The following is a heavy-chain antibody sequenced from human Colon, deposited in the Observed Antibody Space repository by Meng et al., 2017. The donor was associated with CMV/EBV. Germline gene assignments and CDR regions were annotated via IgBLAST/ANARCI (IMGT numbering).Heavy chain of an antibody. V-gene: IGHV3-30-3*01. CDR1: EFTFTSYA. CDR3: ARARRFCGNNICSFGMDV. Sequence: GGSLRLSCAASEFTFTSYAMHWVRQAPGKGPEWVAVTSYDGGSKHYADSVKGRFTISRDNSENTVSLQMNSLRAEDTAVYYCARARRFCGNNICSFGMDVWGQGTAVTVSS. CDR2: TSYDGGSK. D-gene: IGHD3-10*02. J-gene: IGHJ6*02.